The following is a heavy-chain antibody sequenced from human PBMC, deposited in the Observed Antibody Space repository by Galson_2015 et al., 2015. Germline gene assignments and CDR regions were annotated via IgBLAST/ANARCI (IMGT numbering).Heavy chain of an antibody. CDR3: ARDPGDSSQDY. V-gene: IGHV3-30*03. D-gene: IGHD3-22*01. Sequence: SLRLSCAASGFTFSSYGMHWVRQAPGKGLEWVAVISNDASEKYYADSVKGRFTISRDNSKNTLYLQMNSLRTEDTAVYYCARDPGDSSQDYWGQGTLVTVSS. J-gene: IGHJ4*02. CDR1: GFTFSSYG. CDR2: ISNDASEK.